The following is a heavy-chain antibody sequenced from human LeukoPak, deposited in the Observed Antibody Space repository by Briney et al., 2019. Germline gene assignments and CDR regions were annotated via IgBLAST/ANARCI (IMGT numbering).Heavy chain of an antibody. Sequence: PGGSLRLSCAASGFTFSSYSMNWVRQAPGKGLEWVSSISSSSSYIYYADSVKGRFTISRDNAKNSLYLQMNSLRAEDTAVYYCAKARMITFGGVIVDFDYWGQGTLVTVSS. V-gene: IGHV3-21*04. CDR3: AKARMITFGGVIVDFDY. CDR2: ISSSSSYI. J-gene: IGHJ4*02. CDR1: GFTFSSYS. D-gene: IGHD3-16*02.